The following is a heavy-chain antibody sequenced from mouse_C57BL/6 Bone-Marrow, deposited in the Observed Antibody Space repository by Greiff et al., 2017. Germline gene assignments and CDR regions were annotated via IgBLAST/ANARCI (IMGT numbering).Heavy chain of an antibody. Sequence: VQLQQSGAELVRPGASVKLSCTASGFNIKDDYMHWVNQRPEQGLEWIGWIDPENGDTKYASKFQGKSTITADTSSNTAYLQLSSLTSEDTAVYYCTTRKNWGQGTTLTVSS. CDR3: TTRKN. J-gene: IGHJ2*01. CDR1: GFNIKDDY. V-gene: IGHV14-4*01. CDR2: IDPENGDT.